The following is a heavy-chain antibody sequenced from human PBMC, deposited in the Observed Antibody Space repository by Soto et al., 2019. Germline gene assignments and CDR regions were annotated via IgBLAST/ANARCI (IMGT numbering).Heavy chain of an antibody. CDR1: GFTFTIYA. J-gene: IGHJ4*02. Sequence: GGSLRLSCAASGFTFTIYAMSWVRQAPGKGLEWVSAITGSGCSTYYADSVKGRFTISRDNSKNTLYLQMNSLRAEDTAVYYCAKARGAMVRGAAFYFDYWGQGTLVTVSS. V-gene: IGHV3-23*01. CDR2: ITGSGCST. D-gene: IGHD3-10*01. CDR3: AKARGAMVRGAAFYFDY.